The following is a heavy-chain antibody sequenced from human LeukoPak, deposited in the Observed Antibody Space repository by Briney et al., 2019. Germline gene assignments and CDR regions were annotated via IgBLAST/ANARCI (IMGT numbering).Heavy chain of an antibody. Sequence: PSETLSLTCTVSGGSFSSHYWSWIRQPPGKGLEWIGYIYYSGSTNYNPSLKSRVTISVDTSKNQFSLKLSSVTAADTAVYYCARVRYYDSSGYFSTTFDYWGQGTLVTVSS. V-gene: IGHV4-59*11. CDR2: IYYSGST. CDR1: GGSFSSHY. J-gene: IGHJ4*02. CDR3: ARVRYYDSSGYFSTTFDY. D-gene: IGHD3-22*01.